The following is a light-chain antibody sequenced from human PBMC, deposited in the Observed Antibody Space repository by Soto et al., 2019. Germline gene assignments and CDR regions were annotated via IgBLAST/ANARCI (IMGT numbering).Light chain of an antibody. Sequence: QSVLTQPPSASGSPGQSVTISCTGTSSDVGAYIYVSWYQQHPGKAPKLMIFEVSKRPSGVPDRFSGSKSGNTASLTVSGLQAEDEADYYCSSYAGSNNVVFGGGTKVTVL. CDR2: EVS. J-gene: IGLJ2*01. CDR3: SSYAGSNNVV. V-gene: IGLV2-8*01. CDR1: SSDVGAYIY.